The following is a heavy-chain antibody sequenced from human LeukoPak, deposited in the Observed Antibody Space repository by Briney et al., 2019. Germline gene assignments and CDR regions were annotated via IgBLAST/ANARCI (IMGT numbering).Heavy chain of an antibody. CDR3: ARGGWELLMPHAFDI. D-gene: IGHD1-26*01. CDR1: GFNFSDYS. V-gene: IGHV3-48*01. Sequence: GGSLRLSCAASGFNFSDYSMNWVRQAPGKGLEWVSYISSPSTTIYTADSVMGRFIISRDNAKNSLYLQMNSLRAEDTAVYYCARGGWELLMPHAFDIWGQGTMVTVSS. CDR2: ISSPSTTI. J-gene: IGHJ3*02.